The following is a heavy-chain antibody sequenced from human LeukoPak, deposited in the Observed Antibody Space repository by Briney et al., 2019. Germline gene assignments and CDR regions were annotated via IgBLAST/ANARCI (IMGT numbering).Heavy chain of an antibody. Sequence: GRSLRLSCAASGFTFSNYAMSWVRQAPGKGLEWVSTISGSGGSTYYADSVKGRFTISRDNSKNTVYLQMSSLRAEDTAVYYCAKGSGAYYLYGMDVWGQGTTVTVSS. D-gene: IGHD3-22*01. V-gene: IGHV3-23*01. CDR1: GFTFSNYA. CDR3: AKGSGAYYLYGMDV. J-gene: IGHJ6*02. CDR2: ISGSGGST.